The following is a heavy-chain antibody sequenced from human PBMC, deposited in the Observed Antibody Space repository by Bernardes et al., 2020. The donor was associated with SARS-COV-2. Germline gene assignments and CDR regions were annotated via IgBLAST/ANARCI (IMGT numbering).Heavy chain of an antibody. V-gene: IGHV3-74*01. CDR2: LNSDGSST. CDR1: GFTFASAV. Sequence: VGSLFLSRVASGFTFASAVMSWVRQVPGQGLVWLSRLNSDGSSTSYADSVKGRFAISRDNAKNTLYVQMNSLRADDTAVYYCTRVLEGRAGAFDIWGQGTMVTVSA. CDR3: TRVLEGRAGAFDI. D-gene: IGHD2-15*01. J-gene: IGHJ3*02.